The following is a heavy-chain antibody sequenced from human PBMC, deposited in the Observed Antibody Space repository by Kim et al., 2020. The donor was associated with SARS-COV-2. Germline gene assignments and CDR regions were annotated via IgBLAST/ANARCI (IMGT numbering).Heavy chain of an antibody. V-gene: IGHV3-23*01. CDR3: AKAPGGGLYHAFDI. Sequence: GGSLRLSCAASGFTFSSYAMNWVRQAPGKGLEWVSVISDSGGSTNYADSVKGRFTMSRDNSKNTLYLQMNSLRAEDTAVYYCAKAPGGGLYHAFDIWGQGTMVTVSS. CDR2: ISDSGGST. J-gene: IGHJ3*02. D-gene: IGHD2-15*01. CDR1: GFTFSSYA.